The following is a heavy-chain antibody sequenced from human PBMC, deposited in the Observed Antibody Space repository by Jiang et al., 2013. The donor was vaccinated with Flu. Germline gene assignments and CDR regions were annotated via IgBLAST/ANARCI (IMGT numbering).Heavy chain of an antibody. CDR2: IKSKTDGGTT. V-gene: IGHV3-15*01. CDR3: TTDGFIRDQLPSINWFDP. D-gene: IGHD2-2*01. Sequence: QLVESGGGLVKPGGSLRLSCAASGFTFSNAWMSWVRQAPGKGLEWVGRIKSKTDGGTTDYAAPVKGRFTISRDDSKNTLYLQMNSLKTEDTAVYYCTTDGFIRDQLPSINWFDPWGQGTLVTVSS. CDR1: GFTFSNAW. J-gene: IGHJ5*02.